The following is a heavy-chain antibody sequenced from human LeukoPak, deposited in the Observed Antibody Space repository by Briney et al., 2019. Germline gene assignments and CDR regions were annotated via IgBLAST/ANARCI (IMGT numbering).Heavy chain of an antibody. V-gene: IGHV3-23*01. CDR1: GFTFSSYA. CDR3: ARDRLESSGFYFDY. D-gene: IGHD6-19*01. J-gene: IGHJ4*02. CDR2: ISGSGGST. Sequence: GGSLRLSCAASGFTFSSYAMSWVRQAPGKGLEWVSAISGSGGSTYYADSVKGRFTISRDNSKNTLYLQMNSLRAEDTAVYYCARDRLESSGFYFDYWGQGTLVTVSS.